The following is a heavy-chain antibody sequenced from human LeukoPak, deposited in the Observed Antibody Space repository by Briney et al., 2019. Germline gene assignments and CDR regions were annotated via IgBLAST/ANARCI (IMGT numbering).Heavy chain of an antibody. V-gene: IGHV4-34*01. J-gene: IGHJ4*02. CDR1: GGSFSGYY. D-gene: IGHD6-19*01. Sequence: SETLSLTCAVYGGSFSGYYWSWIRQPPGKGLEWIGEINHSGSTNYNPSLKSRVTISVDTYKNQCSLKLSPVTAADAAVYYCARGAVAGTEGLDYWGQGTLVTVSS. CDR3: ARGAVAGTEGLDY. CDR2: INHSGST.